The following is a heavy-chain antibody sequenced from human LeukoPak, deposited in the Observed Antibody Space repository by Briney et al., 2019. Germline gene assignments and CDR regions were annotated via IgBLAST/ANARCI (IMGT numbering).Heavy chain of an antibody. D-gene: IGHD3-10*01. CDR1: GGSISSSSYY. J-gene: IGHJ5*02. Sequence: SETLSLTCTVSGGSISSSSYYWSWIRQPAGKGLEWIGRIYTSGSTNYNPSLKSRVTMSVDTSKNQFSLKLSSVTAADTAVYYCARGGITMVRGVIITGNWFDPWGQGTLVTVSS. CDR2: IYTSGST. V-gene: IGHV4-61*02. CDR3: ARGGITMVRGVIITGNWFDP.